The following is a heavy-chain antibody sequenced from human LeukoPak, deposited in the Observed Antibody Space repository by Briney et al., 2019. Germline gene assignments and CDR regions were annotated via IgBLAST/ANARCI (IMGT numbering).Heavy chain of an antibody. CDR1: GGSISSVDYY. J-gene: IGHJ6*03. CDR2: IYYSGST. Sequence: PSETLSLTCTVSGGSISSVDYYWSWIRQPPGKGLEWIGYIYYSGSTYYNPSLKSRFTISVDTSKNQFSLKLSSVTAADTAVYYCARDSYYGSGSPTIGNMDVWGKGTTVTVSS. V-gene: IGHV4-30-4*08. D-gene: IGHD3-10*01. CDR3: ARDSYYGSGSPTIGNMDV.